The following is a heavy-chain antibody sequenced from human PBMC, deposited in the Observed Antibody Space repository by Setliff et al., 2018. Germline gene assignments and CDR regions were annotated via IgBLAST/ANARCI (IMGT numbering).Heavy chain of an antibody. CDR1: GGSFSGYY. CDR2: INHSGST. J-gene: IGHJ4*02. CDR3: ARDRAPRSSGFLSQMKD. D-gene: IGHD6-6*01. Sequence: SETLSLTCAVYGGSFSGYYWSWIRQPPGKGLEWIGEINHSGSTNYNPSLKSRVTISVDTSKNQFSLKLSSVTAADTAVYYCARDRAPRSSGFLSQMKDWGQGTLVTVSS. V-gene: IGHV4-34*01.